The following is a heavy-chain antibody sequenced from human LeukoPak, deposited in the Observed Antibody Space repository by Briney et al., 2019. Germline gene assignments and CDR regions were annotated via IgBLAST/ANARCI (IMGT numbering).Heavy chain of an antibody. J-gene: IGHJ2*01. CDR2: IYYSGNT. Sequence: EAAETLSLTCTVSGGSISSNSYYWGWIRQPPGKGLDWIRSIYYSGNTYYNASLKSRVTMSVDTSKNQVSLRLSSVTAADTAVHYCAGMSPFWYFDLWGRGNLVTVSS. CDR1: GGSISSNSYY. V-gene: IGHV4-39*01. CDR3: AGMSPFWYFDL.